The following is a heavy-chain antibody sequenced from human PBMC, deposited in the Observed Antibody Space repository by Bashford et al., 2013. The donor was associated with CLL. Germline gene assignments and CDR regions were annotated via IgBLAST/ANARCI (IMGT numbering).Heavy chain of an antibody. J-gene: IGHJ4*02. CDR2: INAGHGYT. CDR3: TTLGN. CDR1: GYSLTTAA. D-gene: IGHD7-27*01. V-gene: IGHV1-3*01. Sequence: ASVKVSCTASGYSLTTAAIHWVRQAPGQRLEWMGWINAGHGYTKYSQKFQGRVTITWDTSASTAYMELSSLRSEDTAMYYCTTLGNWGQGTLVTVSS.